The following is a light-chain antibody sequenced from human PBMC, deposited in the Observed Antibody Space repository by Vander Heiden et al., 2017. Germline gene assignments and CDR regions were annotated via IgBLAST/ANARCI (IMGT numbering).Light chain of an antibody. V-gene: IGLV3-1*01. J-gene: IGLJ2*01. CDR3: QAWDTSNVV. CDR1: ELGDKY. CDR2: QGM. Sequence: SYELTQPPSVSVSPGQTANITCSGDELGDKYASWYQQKPGQSPVMIIYQGMKRPSGVPERFSTSNSGNTATLTISGTQAMDEDDYYCQAWDTSNVVFGGGTRLSVL.